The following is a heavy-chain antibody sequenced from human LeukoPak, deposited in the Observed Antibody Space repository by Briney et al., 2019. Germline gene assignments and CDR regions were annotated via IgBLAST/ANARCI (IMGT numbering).Heavy chain of an antibody. J-gene: IGHJ5*02. CDR1: GFTFSSYG. CDR3: ARSPAVYCSGGSCSNWFDP. D-gene: IGHD2-15*01. Sequence: GGSLRLSCAASGFTFSSYGMHWVRQAPGKGLEWVAVIWYDGSNKYYADSVKGRFTISRDNSKNTLYLQMNSLRAEDTAVYYCARSPAVYCSGGSCSNWFDPWGQGTLVNVSS. CDR2: IWYDGSNK. V-gene: IGHV3-33*01.